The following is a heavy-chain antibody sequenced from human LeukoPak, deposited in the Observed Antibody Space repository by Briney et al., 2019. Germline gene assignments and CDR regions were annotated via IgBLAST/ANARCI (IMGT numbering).Heavy chain of an antibody. V-gene: IGHV4-31*03. CDR3: ARRIREYYYDASGSFDY. D-gene: IGHD3-22*01. CDR2: IWNSGST. Sequence: PSETLSLTCSVSGDSISSRTYYWTWIRQHPEKGLEWIVYIWNSGSTNYNPSLKSRVTISVDTSKNQFSLKLTSMTAADTAVYYCARRIREYYYDASGSFDYWGQGTLVTVSS. J-gene: IGHJ4*02. CDR1: GDSISSRTYY.